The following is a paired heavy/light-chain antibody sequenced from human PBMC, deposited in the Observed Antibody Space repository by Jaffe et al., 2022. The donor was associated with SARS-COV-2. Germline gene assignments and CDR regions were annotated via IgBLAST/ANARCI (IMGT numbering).Light chain of an antibody. CDR1: SSNIGSNS. Sequence: QSVLTQPPSASGTPGQRVTIFCSGSSSNIGSNSVNWYQQLPRTAPKLLIHSNSQRPSGVPDRFSGSKSGTSASLAISGLQSEDEADYYCAAWDDSLNGFYVFGTGTKVTVL. V-gene: IGLV1-44*01. J-gene: IGLJ1*01. CDR3: AAWDDSLNGFYV. CDR2: SNS.
Heavy chain of an antibody. D-gene: IGHD2-2*01. V-gene: IGHV3-23*04. J-gene: IGHJ2*01. CDR3: AKRGCSSSNCPRGYWYFDL. CDR2: IRGSGGTT. Sequence: EVQLVESGGGLVQPGGSLRLSCAASGFTFSNYATSWVRQAPGKGLEWVSAIRGSGGTTYYADSVKGRFTISRDNSKNTLSLHMNSLRAEDTAVYYCAKRGCSSSNCPRGYWYFDLWGRGTLVTVSS. CDR1: GFTFSNYA.